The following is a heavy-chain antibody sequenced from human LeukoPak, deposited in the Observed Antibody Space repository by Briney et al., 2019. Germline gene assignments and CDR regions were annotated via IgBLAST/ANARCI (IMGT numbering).Heavy chain of an antibody. CDR3: ARGRSPYYYGSGSYGYYFDY. Sequence: SETLSLTCAVYGGSFSGYYWSWIRQPPGKGLGWIGEINHSGSTNYNPSLKSRVTISVDTSKNQFSLKLSSVTAADTAVYYCARGRSPYYYGSGSYGYYFDYWGQGTLVTVSS. D-gene: IGHD3-10*01. J-gene: IGHJ4*02. CDR2: INHSGST. V-gene: IGHV4-34*01. CDR1: GGSFSGYY.